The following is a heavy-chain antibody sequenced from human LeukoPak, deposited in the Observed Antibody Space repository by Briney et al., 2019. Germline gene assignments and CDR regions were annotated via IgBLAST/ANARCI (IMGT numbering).Heavy chain of an antibody. Sequence: GGSLRLSSAASGFSFYNYGMTSGREAARKAREWVSGLNWNGRNTGNADSVRGRFSISRDNAKDSLFLQMDSLRVEDAALYYCARGEQWLDSWGRGTLVTVSS. CDR2: LNWNGRNT. D-gene: IGHD6-19*01. CDR3: ARGEQWLDS. V-gene: IGHV3-20*03. J-gene: IGHJ4*02. CDR1: GFSFYNYG.